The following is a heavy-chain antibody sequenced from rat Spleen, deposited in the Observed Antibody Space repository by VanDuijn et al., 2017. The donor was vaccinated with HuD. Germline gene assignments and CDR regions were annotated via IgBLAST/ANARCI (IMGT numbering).Heavy chain of an antibody. J-gene: IGHJ2*01. CDR2: ISSSGGST. D-gene: IGHD1-1*01. CDR3: TTEITTVADY. CDR1: GLSFSNYD. V-gene: IGHV5-27*01. Sequence: EVQLVESGGGLVQPGRSMKLSCAASGLSFSNYDMAWVRQAPMKGLEWVASISSSGGSTYWRDSVKGRFTISRDNAKSTLYLQMGSLRSEDTATYYCTTEITTVADYWGQGVMVTVSS.